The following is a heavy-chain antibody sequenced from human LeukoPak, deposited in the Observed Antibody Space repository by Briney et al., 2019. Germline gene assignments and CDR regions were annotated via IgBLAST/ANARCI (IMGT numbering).Heavy chain of an antibody. Sequence: TSETLSLTCTVSGGSISSSSYYWGWIRQPPGKGLEWIGSIYYSGSTYYNPSLKSRVTISVDTSKNQFSLKLRSVTAADTAVYYCARRVGATGGYNWFDPWGQGTLVTVSS. CDR1: GGSISSSSYY. CDR3: ARRVGATGGYNWFDP. CDR2: IYYSGST. J-gene: IGHJ5*02. D-gene: IGHD1-26*01. V-gene: IGHV4-39*07.